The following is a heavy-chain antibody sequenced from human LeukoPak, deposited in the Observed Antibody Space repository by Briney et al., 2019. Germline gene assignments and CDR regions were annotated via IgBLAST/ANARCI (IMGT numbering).Heavy chain of an antibody. J-gene: IGHJ6*02. D-gene: IGHD6-13*01. CDR1: GFTFSHHW. CDR2: INSDGSST. V-gene: IGHV3-74*01. Sequence: GGSLRLSCAASGFTFSHHWMHWVRQVPGKGLVWVSRINSDGSSTTYADSVKGRFTISRDNARNTLYLQMNSLRAEDTAVHYCARPTSYSNYGMDVWGQGTTVTVSS. CDR3: ARPTSYSNYGMDV.